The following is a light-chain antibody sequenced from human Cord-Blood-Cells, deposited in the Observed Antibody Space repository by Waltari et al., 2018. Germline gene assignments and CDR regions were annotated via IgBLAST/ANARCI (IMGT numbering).Light chain of an antibody. J-gene: IGLJ3*02. CDR2: RND. V-gene: IGLV1-47*01. CDR1: SSNIGSNY. Sequence: QSVLTQPPSASGTPGQRVTISCSGSSSNIGSNYVYRYQQLPGTAPKRLVYRNDQRPSGGPDRFSGSKSGTSASLAISGLRSEDEAYYYCAAWDDSLSGRVFGGGTKLTVL. CDR3: AAWDDSLSGRV.